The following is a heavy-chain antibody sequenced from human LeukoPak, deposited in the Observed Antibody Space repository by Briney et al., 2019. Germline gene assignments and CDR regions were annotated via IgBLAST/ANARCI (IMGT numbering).Heavy chain of an antibody. CDR3: GGGGYLLDY. J-gene: IGHJ4*02. Sequence: PGGSLRLSCAASGFTFSSYSMNWVRQAPGKGLVWVSRISSDGRSTSYADSVKGRFTVSRDNARNTVYLQMNSLRAEDTAVYYCGGGGYLLDYWGQGTLVTVSS. V-gene: IGHV3-74*01. D-gene: IGHD1-26*01. CDR1: GFTFSSYS. CDR2: ISSDGRST.